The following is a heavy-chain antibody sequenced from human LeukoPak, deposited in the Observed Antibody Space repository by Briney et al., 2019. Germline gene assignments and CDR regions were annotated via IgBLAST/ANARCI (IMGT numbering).Heavy chain of an antibody. Sequence: ASVKVSCKVSGYTLTELSMHWVRQAPGKGLEWMGCFDPEDGETIYAQKFQGGVTMTEDTSTDTAYMELSSLRSEDTAVYYCATEAPMVRVNYYYYYGMDVWGQGTTVTVSS. J-gene: IGHJ6*02. CDR3: ATEAPMVRVNYYYYYGMDV. CDR2: FDPEDGET. V-gene: IGHV1-24*01. D-gene: IGHD3-10*01. CDR1: GYTLTELS.